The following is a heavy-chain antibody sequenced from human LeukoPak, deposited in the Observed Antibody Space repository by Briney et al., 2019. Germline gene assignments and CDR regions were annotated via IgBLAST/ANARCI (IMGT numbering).Heavy chain of an antibody. D-gene: IGHD3-22*01. Sequence: SETLSLTCTVSGGSMSSSRYYWGWIRQPPGKGLEWIGSMSYGGSTNYNLSLRSRVDIFEDTSKNQFSLKLRSVTAADTAVYYCVREAATDYYDSSGYYRQTEVFDAWGQGTMVTVSS. J-gene: IGHJ3*01. CDR2: MSYGGST. V-gene: IGHV4-39*07. CDR3: VREAATDYYDSSGYYRQTEVFDA. CDR1: GGSMSSSRYY.